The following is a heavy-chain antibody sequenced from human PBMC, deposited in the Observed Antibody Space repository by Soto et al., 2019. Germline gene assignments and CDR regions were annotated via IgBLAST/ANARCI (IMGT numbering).Heavy chain of an antibody. J-gene: IGHJ3*02. Sequence: GGSLRLSCVASGFTFSSHWMNWVRQAPGKGLEWLATLKQDGSERYYVDSVRGRFTISRDNAKTSLYLQMYTLRAEDTAVYYCAREGYYGSGRIGAFDIWGQGTMVTVSS. V-gene: IGHV3-7*03. D-gene: IGHD3-10*01. CDR2: LKQDGSER. CDR3: AREGYYGSGRIGAFDI. CDR1: GFTFSSHW.